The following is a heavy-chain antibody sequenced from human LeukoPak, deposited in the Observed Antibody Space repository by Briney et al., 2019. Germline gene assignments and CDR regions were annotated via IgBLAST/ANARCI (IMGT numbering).Heavy chain of an antibody. CDR1: GYTFSGYF. J-gene: IGHJ4*02. CDR3: ARFSGSSNFDY. D-gene: IGHD1-26*01. V-gene: IGHV1-2*02. CDR2: IYPNSGGT. Sequence: WASVKVSCKASGYTFSGYFMHWVRQAPGQGLGWMGWIYPNSGGTKYAQKFQGRVTMTRDTSISTIYMELSSLRSDDTAVYYCARFSGSSNFDYWGQGTLVTVSS.